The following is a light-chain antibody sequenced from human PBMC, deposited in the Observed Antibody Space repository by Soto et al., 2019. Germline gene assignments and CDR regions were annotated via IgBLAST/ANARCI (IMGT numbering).Light chain of an antibody. Sequence: QSALTQPASVSGSPGQSITISCTGTSSAVGSYNLVSWYRHHPGKAPQVMIYEGSKRHSGVSNRFSGSKSGNTASLTISGLQAEDEADYYCCSYEGRSTVLFGGGTKLTVL. CDR3: CSYEGRSTVL. V-gene: IGLV2-23*01. CDR1: SSAVGSYNL. J-gene: IGLJ2*01. CDR2: EGS.